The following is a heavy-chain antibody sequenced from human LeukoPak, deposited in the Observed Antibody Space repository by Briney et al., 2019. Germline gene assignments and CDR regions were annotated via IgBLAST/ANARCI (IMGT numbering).Heavy chain of an antibody. CDR3: ARDPRAGIYYYYGMDV. CDR2: IYYSGST. CDR1: GGSISSYY. Sequence: PSETLSLTCTVSGGSISSYYWSWIRQPPGKGLEWIGYIYYSGSTYYNPSLKSRVTISVDTSKNQFSLKLSSVTAADTAVYYCARDPRAGIYYYYGMDVWGQGTTDTVSS. J-gene: IGHJ6*02. V-gene: IGHV4-59*12.